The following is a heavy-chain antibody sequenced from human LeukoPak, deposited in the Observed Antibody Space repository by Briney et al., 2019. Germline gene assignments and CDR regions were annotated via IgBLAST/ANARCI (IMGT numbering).Heavy chain of an antibody. CDR1: GYTFTSYG. J-gene: IGHJ4*02. V-gene: IGHV1-2*04. CDR3: ARGGPTYSSGWDFDY. D-gene: IGHD6-19*01. Sequence: ASVKVSCKASGYTFTSYGISWVRQAPGQGLEWMGWINPNSGGTNYAQKFQGWVTMTRDTSISTAYMELSRLRSDDTAVYYCARGGPTYSSGWDFDYWGQGTLVTVSS. CDR2: INPNSGGT.